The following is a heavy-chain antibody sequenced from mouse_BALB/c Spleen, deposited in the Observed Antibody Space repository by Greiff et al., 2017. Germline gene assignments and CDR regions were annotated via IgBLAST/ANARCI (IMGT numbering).Heavy chain of an antibody. J-gene: IGHJ4*01. Sequence: VQLQQPGAELVKPGASVKLSCKASGYTFTSYWMHWVKQRPGQGLEWIGEIDPSDSYTNYNQKFKGKATLTVDKSSSTAYMQLSSLTSEDSAVYYCSPYYSYAMDYWGQGTSVTVSS. CDR1: GYTFTSYW. CDR3: SPYYSYAMDY. V-gene: IGHV1-69*02. CDR2: IDPSDSYT. D-gene: IGHD1-1*01.